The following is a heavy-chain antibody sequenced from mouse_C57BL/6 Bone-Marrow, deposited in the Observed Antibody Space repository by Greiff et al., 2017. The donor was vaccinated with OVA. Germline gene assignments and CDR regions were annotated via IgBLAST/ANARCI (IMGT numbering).Heavy chain of an antibody. Sequence: EVQLVESGGDLVKPGGSLKLSCAASGFTFSSYGMSWVRQTPDQRLEWVATISSGGSYTYYPDSVKGRFTISRDNAKNTLYLQMSSLNSEDTAMYYCARHGDGYYVYYAMDYWGQGTSVTVSS. CDR3: ARHGDGYYVYYAMDY. CDR2: ISSGGSYT. CDR1: GFTFSSYG. D-gene: IGHD2-3*01. J-gene: IGHJ4*01. V-gene: IGHV5-6*01.